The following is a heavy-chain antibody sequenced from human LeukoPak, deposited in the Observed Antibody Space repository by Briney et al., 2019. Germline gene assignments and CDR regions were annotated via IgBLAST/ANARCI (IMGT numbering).Heavy chain of an antibody. CDR3: AKDLGGWSDY. CDR1: GFSFSSYS. CDR2: ISSGSSYI. J-gene: IGHJ4*02. Sequence: GGSLRLSCAASGFSFSSYSMNWVRQAPGKGLEWVSSISSGSSYIYYADSVKGRFTISRDNAKNSLYLQMNSLKAEDTAVYYCAKDLGGWSDYWGQGALVTVSS. D-gene: IGHD6-19*01. V-gene: IGHV3-21*01.